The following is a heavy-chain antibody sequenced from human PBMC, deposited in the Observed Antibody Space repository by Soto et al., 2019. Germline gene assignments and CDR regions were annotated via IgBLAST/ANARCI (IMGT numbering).Heavy chain of an antibody. Sequence: QVQLQQWGAGLLKPSETLSLTCAVYGGSFSGYYWSWIRQPPGKGLEWIGEINHSGSTNYNPSLKSRVPRSVDTSKNQCSLKLSSVTAADTAVYYCARGWGVLQQGGFDYWGQGTLVTVSS. CDR2: INHSGST. CDR1: GGSFSGYY. D-gene: IGHD3-10*01. CDR3: ARGWGVLQQGGFDY. V-gene: IGHV4-34*01. J-gene: IGHJ4*02.